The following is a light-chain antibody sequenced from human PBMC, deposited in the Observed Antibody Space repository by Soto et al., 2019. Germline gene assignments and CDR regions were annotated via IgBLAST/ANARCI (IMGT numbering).Light chain of an antibody. Sequence: QSVLTQPPSVSGAPGQRVTISCTGSSSNIGAGYDVHWYQQLPGTAPKLLIYGNSKRPSGVPDRFSGSKSGTSACVVITGLQAEDEADYYRQSYDSSLSGYVFGTGTKVTVL. J-gene: IGLJ1*01. CDR1: SSNIGAGYD. CDR2: GNS. V-gene: IGLV1-40*01. CDR3: QSYDSSLSGYV.